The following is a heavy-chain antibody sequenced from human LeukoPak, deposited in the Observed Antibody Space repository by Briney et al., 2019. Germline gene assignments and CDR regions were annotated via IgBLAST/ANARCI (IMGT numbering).Heavy chain of an antibody. CDR3: ARFIAAPYYFDY. J-gene: IGHJ4*02. V-gene: IGHV3-21*01. CDR1: GFTFSSYS. D-gene: IGHD6-13*01. CDR2: ISSSRSYI. Sequence: GGSLRLSCAASGFTFSSYSMNWVRQAPGKGLEWVSFISSSRSYIYYADSVKGRFTISRDNAKNSLYLQMNSLRAEDAAVYYCARFIAAPYYFDYWGRGTLVTVSS.